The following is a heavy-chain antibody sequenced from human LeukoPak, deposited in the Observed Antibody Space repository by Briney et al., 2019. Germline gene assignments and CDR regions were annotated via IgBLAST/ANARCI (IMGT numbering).Heavy chain of an antibody. CDR1: GVSVGNPYNY. D-gene: IGHD1-26*01. CDR2: ISPNGAT. Sequence: PSETLSLTCALSGVSVGNPYNYWTWIRQPPGKALEWVGFISPNGATDYSPSLEGRVTISRDTFNNHFSLRLASVSATDTAVYYCSRLASHNGQKIGALDFWGQGTLVTVSS. V-gene: IGHV4-30-4*01. J-gene: IGHJ4*01. CDR3: SRLASHNGQKIGALDF.